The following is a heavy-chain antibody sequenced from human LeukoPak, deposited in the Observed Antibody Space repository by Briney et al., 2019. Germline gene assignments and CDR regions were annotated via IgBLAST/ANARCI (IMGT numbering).Heavy chain of an antibody. V-gene: IGHV3-21*01. CDR1: GFTFSSYS. J-gene: IGHJ4*02. Sequence: PGGSLRLSCAASGFTFSSYSMNWVRQAPGKGLEWVSSISSSSYIYYADSVKGRFTISRDNAKNTLHLQMNSLRAEDTAVYYCVRDWGYDSSGYWQKYFDSWGQGTLVTVSS. CDR2: ISSSSYI. D-gene: IGHD3-22*01. CDR3: VRDWGYDSSGYWQKYFDS.